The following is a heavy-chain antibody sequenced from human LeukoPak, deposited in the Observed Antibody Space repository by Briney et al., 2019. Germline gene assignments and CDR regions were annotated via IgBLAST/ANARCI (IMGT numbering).Heavy chain of an antibody. CDR1: GGSISSGSYY. J-gene: IGHJ6*03. D-gene: IGHD1-26*01. Sequence: SETLSLTCTVSGGSISSGSYYWSWIRQPAGNGLEWIGRIYTSGSTNYNPSLKSRVTISVDTSKDQFSLKLSSVTAADTAVYYCARGVGATLYYYYYMDVWGKGTTVTISS. CDR2: IYTSGST. CDR3: ARGVGATLYYYYYMDV. V-gene: IGHV4-61*02.